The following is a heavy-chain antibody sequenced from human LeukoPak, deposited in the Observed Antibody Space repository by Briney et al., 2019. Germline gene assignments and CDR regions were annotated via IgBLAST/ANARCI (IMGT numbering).Heavy chain of an antibody. CDR1: GFIFSSYS. V-gene: IGHV3-48*02. D-gene: IGHD4-17*01. Sequence: PGGSLRLSCAGSGFIFSSYSMNGVRQAPGKGLEWVSYISSSSSTIYYADSVKGRFTISRDNAKNSLYLQMNSLRDEDTAVYYCARNTVTHYYYYRIVVWGQGTTVTVSS. CDR2: ISSSSSTI. J-gene: IGHJ6*02. CDR3: ARNTVTHYYYYRIVV.